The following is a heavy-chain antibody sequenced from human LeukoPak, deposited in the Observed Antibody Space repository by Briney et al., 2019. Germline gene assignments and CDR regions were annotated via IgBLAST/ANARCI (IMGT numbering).Heavy chain of an antibody. CDR3: ATSRAHLRYFDWLYQPLDY. Sequence: GESLKISCRGSGYSFTAYWIAWVRQMPGKGLEWMGIIYPRDSDTRYSPSFQGQVTISADKSISTAYLQWSSLKASDSAMYYCATSRAHLRYFDWLYQPLDYWGQGTLVTVSS. V-gene: IGHV5-51*01. J-gene: IGHJ4*02. CDR2: IYPRDSDT. D-gene: IGHD3-9*01. CDR1: GYSFTAYW.